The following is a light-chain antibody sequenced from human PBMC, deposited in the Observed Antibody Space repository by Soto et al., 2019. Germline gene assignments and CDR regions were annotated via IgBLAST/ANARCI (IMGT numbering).Light chain of an antibody. CDR1: QSVSSY. CDR3: QQRSNWPWT. Sequence: EIVLTQSPATLSLSPGERATLSCRASQSVSSYLAWYQQKPGQAPRLLIYDASNRATGIPARFSGSGSGTDFTFTISSLEPEDFAVYCCQQRSNWPWTFGQGTKVDIK. J-gene: IGKJ1*01. CDR2: DAS. V-gene: IGKV3-11*01.